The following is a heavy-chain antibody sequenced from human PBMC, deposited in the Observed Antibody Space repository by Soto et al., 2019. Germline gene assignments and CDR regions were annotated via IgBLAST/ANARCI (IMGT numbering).Heavy chain of an antibody. Sequence: EVQLVESGGGLVQPGRSLRLSCAASGFTFDDYAMHWVRQAPGKGLEWVSGISWNSGSIGYADSVKGRFTISRDNAKNSLYLQMNSLRAEDTALSYCAKGPSSSWTSNWFDPWGQGTLVTVSS. D-gene: IGHD6-13*01. CDR3: AKGPSSSWTSNWFDP. V-gene: IGHV3-9*01. J-gene: IGHJ5*02. CDR2: ISWNSGSI. CDR1: GFTFDDYA.